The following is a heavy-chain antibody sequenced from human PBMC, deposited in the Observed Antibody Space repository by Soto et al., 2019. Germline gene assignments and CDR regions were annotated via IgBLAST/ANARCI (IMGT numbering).Heavy chain of an antibody. CDR1: GGSISSGGYY. J-gene: IGHJ6*02. D-gene: IGHD3-3*01. V-gene: IGHV4-31*03. Sequence: SETLSLTCTVSGGSISSGGYYWSWIRQHPGKGLEWIGYIYYSGSTYYNPSLKSRVTISVDTSKNQFSLKLSSVTAADTAVYYCAREGVDFCSGGMDVWGQGTTVTVSS. CDR2: IYYSGST. CDR3: AREGVDFCSGGMDV.